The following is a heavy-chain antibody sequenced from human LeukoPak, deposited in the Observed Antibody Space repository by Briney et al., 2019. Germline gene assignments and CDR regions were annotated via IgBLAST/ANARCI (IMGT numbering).Heavy chain of an antibody. Sequence: SETLSLTCTVSGGSISSYYWSWMRQPPGKGLEWIGYIYYSGSTNYNPSLKSRVTISVDTSKNQFSLKLSSVTAADTAVYYCARANGDYEYYFDYWGQGTLVTVSS. CDR1: GGSISSYY. CDR2: IYYSGST. V-gene: IGHV4-59*01. J-gene: IGHJ4*02. D-gene: IGHD4-17*01. CDR3: ARANGDYEYYFDY.